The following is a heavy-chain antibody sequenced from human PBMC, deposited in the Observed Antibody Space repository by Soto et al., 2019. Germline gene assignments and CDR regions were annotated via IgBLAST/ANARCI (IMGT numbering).Heavy chain of an antibody. V-gene: IGHV1-69*10. Sequence: PVKGSCKGFGYRYTSYDISWVRKATGQGLEWMGWMNPNRGIPNYAQKFQGRVTITADKSTSTAYMELSSLRSEYIVVYYCARMRGSYGMDVWAQGTTVTVSS. CDR3: ARMRGSYGMDV. CDR1: GYRYTSYD. J-gene: IGHJ6*02. D-gene: IGHD1-1*01. CDR2: MNPNRGIP.